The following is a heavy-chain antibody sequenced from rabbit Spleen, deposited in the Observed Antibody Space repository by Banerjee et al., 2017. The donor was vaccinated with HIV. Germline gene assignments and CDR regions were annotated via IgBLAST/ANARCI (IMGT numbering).Heavy chain of an antibody. CDR1: GFSFSSGYY. Sequence: QQLEESGGDLVKPGASLTLTCTASGFSFSSGYYMCWVRQAPGKGLEWTACIYTGSSSSTYYASWAKGRFTISKASSTTVTLQMTSLTAADTATYFCARVGTSGSGYYSLWGPGTLVTVS. CDR3: ARVGTSGSGYYSL. J-gene: IGHJ4*01. V-gene: IGHV1S40*01. CDR2: IYTGSSSST. D-gene: IGHD1-1*01.